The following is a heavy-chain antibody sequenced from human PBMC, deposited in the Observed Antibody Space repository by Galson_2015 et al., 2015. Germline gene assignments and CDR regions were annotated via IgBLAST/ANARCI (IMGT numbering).Heavy chain of an antibody. J-gene: IGHJ4*02. D-gene: IGHD2-2*02. CDR3: ARGSCSSTSCYMAAAGTGYYFDY. CDR2: ISYDGSNK. CDR1: GFTFSSYG. Sequence: SLRLSCAASGFTFSSYGMHWVRQAPGKGLEWVAVISYDGSNKYYADSVKGRFTISRDNSKNTLYLQMNSLRAEDTAVYYCARGSCSSTSCYMAAAGTGYYFDYWGQGTLVTVSS. V-gene: IGHV3-30*03.